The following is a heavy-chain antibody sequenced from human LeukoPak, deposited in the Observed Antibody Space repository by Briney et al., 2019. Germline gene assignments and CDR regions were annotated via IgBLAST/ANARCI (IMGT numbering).Heavy chain of an antibody. CDR3: ASWGAGGNS. CDR1: GFTLSTSW. V-gene: IGHV3-7*01. CDR2: INPDGSGK. J-gene: IGHJ4*02. Sequence: GGSLRLSCEASGFTLSTSWMNWVRQVPRKGLDWVANINPDGSGKRYVDSVKGRFTIARDNADNSLSLQMNSLRAEDTAVYYCASWGAGGNSWGQGTLVTVSS. D-gene: IGHD3-16*01.